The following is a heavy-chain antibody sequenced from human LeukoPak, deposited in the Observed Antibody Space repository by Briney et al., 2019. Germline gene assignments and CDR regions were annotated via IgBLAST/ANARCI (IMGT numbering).Heavy chain of an antibody. J-gene: IGHJ4*02. V-gene: IGHV4-39*07. CDR1: GGSISSSSYY. CDR2: IYYSGST. D-gene: IGHD4-23*01. Sequence: SETLSLTCTVSGGSISSSSYYWGWIRQPPGKGLEWIGSIYYSGSTYYNPSLKSRVTISVDTSKNQFSLNLSSVTAADTAVYYCARDHYGGNSELYYWGQGILVTVFS. CDR3: ARDHYGGNSELYY.